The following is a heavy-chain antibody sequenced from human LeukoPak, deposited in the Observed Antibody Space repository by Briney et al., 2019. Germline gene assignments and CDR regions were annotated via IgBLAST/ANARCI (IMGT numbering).Heavy chain of an antibody. V-gene: IGHV3-23*01. CDR2: IGGSGGST. CDR3: AKPRRDRNYDSSGYPSYFDY. D-gene: IGHD3-22*01. Sequence: GGSLRPSCAASGFTFSSYAMSWVRQAPGKGLEWVSAIGGSGGSTYYADSVKGRFTISRDNSKNTLYLQTNSLRAEDTAVYYCAKPRRDRNYDSSGYPSYFDYWGQGTLVTVSS. J-gene: IGHJ4*02. CDR1: GFTFSSYA.